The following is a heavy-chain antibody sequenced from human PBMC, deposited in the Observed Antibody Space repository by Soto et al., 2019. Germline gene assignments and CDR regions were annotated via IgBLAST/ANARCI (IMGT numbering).Heavy chain of an antibody. Sequence: GGSLRLSCAASGFTFSSYGMHWVRQAPGKELEWVAFIWHDGGNKFYAESVKGRFTISRDNPKNTLYLQMTSLSAEDTAMYYCARDGDVNTGFGKDYWGQGTLVTVSS. CDR1: GFTFSSYG. CDR2: IWHDGGNK. V-gene: IGHV3-33*01. D-gene: IGHD3-16*01. CDR3: ARDGDVNTGFGKDY. J-gene: IGHJ4*02.